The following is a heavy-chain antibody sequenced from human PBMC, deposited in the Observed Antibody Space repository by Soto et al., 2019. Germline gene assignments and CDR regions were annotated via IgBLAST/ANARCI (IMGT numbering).Heavy chain of an antibody. CDR1: GFSLSNARMG. D-gene: IGHD3-22*01. J-gene: IGHJ3*01. V-gene: IGHV2-26*01. Sequence: SGPTLVNPTETLTLTCTVSGFSLSNARMGVSWIRQPPGKALEWLAHIFSNDEKSYSTSLKSRLTISKDTSKSQVVLTMTNMDPVDTATYYCARIPYYYDSSGYSLDFDVWGQGTMVTV. CDR3: ARIPYYYDSSGYSLDFDV. CDR2: IFSNDEK.